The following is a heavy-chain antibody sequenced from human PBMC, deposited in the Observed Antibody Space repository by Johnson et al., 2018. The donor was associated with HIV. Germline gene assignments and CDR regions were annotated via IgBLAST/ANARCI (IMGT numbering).Heavy chain of an antibody. V-gene: IGHV3-13*01. CDR1: GFTFSSYD. Sequence: MQLVESGGGVVRPGGSLRLSCAAAGFTFSSYDMHWVRQATGKGLEWVSAIGTAGDTYYPGSVKGRFTISRENAKNSLYLQMNSLRAGDTAVYYCARDRELISFIDYESSGYPWPGAFDMWGQGTMVTVSS. CDR3: ARDRELISFIDYESSGYPWPGAFDM. D-gene: IGHD3-22*01. J-gene: IGHJ3*02. CDR2: IGTAGDT.